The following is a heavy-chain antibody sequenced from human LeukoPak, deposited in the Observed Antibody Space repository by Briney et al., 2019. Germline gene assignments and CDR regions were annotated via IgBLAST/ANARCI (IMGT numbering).Heavy chain of an antibody. CDR2: ISYDGSNK. Sequence: GRSLRLSCAASGFTFRNYAIHWVRQAPGKGLEWVAVISYDGSNKYYADSVKGRFTISRDNSKDTLYLQMNSLRAEDTAVYYCARGWSAMIVVEAETDVFDMWGQGTMVTVSS. D-gene: IGHD3-22*01. CDR1: GFTFRNYA. CDR3: ARGWSAMIVVEAETDVFDM. V-gene: IGHV3-30*04. J-gene: IGHJ3*02.